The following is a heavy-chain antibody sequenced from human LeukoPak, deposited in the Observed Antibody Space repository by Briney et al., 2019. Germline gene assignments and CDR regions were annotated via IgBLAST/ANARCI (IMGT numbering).Heavy chain of an antibody. D-gene: IGHD3-3*02. CDR2: ISGSGGRCVNT. V-gene: IGHV3-23*01. CDR3: AKAGSIRFDY. CDR1: GFTFSSYA. J-gene: IGHJ4*02. Sequence: GGSLRLSCAASGFTFSSYAMSWVRQAPGKGLEWVSGISGSGGRCVNTYYGDSVKWRFTISRDNSTNTLYLRVNSLRADDTAVYYCAKAGSIRFDYWGQGTLVTVSS.